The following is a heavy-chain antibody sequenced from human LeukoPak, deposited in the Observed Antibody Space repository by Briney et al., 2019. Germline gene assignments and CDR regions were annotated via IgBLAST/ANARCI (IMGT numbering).Heavy chain of an antibody. CDR1: GYTFTSYA. V-gene: IGHV1-3*01. Sequence: ASVKVSCKASGYTFTSYAMHWVRQAPGQRREGMGWINAGNGNTKYSQKFQGRVTITRDTSASTAYMELSSLRSEDTAVYYCARGAAAGTGDWFDPWGQGTLVTVSS. D-gene: IGHD6-13*01. J-gene: IGHJ5*02. CDR3: ARGAAAGTGDWFDP. CDR2: INAGNGNT.